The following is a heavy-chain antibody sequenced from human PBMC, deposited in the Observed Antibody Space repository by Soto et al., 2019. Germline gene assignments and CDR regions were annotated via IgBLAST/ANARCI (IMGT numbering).Heavy chain of an antibody. Sequence: QVQLVQSGAEVKKPGSSVKVSCKASGGTFSSYTISWVRQAPGQGLEWMGRIIPILGIANYAQKVQGRVTITADKSTSTAYMELSSLRSEDTAVYYCARDLSDYVFEGPNFDYWGQGTLVTVSS. CDR2: IIPILGIA. J-gene: IGHJ4*02. CDR3: ARDLSDYVFEGPNFDY. D-gene: IGHD3-16*01. CDR1: GGTFSSYT. V-gene: IGHV1-69*08.